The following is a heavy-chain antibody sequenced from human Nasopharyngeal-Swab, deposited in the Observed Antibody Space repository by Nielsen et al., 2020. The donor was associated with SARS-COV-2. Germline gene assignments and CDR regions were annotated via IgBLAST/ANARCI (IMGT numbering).Heavy chain of an antibody. D-gene: IGHD3-22*01. V-gene: IGHV3-7*01. J-gene: IGHJ4*02. CDR3: ARDPVPIYDSSGYSDN. Sequence: GGSLRLSCAASGFTFSSYWMSWVRQAPGKGLEWVANIKQDGSEKYYVDSVKGRFTISRDNAKNSLYLQMNSLRDEDTAVYYCARDPVPIYDSSGYSDNWGQGTLVTVSS. CDR1: GFTFSSYW. CDR2: IKQDGSEK.